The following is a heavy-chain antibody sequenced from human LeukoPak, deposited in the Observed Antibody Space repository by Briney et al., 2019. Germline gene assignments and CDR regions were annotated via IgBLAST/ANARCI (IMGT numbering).Heavy chain of an antibody. CDR2: INHIGST. CDR1: GGSLSGYY. D-gene: IGHD5-12*01. CDR3: ARHWAGGGYDHGFDC. Sequence: SETLSLTCAVYGGSLSGYYWSWIRQPPGKGLEWVGEINHIGSTNYNPSLKIRVTISADTSKKQSSLKLSSVTAADTAVYYCARHWAGGGYDHGFDCWGHGTLVTVFS. J-gene: IGHJ4*01. V-gene: IGHV4-34*01.